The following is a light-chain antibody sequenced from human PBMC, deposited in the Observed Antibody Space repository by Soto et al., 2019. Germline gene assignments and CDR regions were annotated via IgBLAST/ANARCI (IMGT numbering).Light chain of an antibody. V-gene: IGKV1-5*03. CDR2: KAS. CDR1: QSISNS. Sequence: DIQMTQSPSTLSASVGDRVTITCRASQSISNSLAWYQQKPGKASNPLIYKASSLESEVPSRFSGSGSGPELPLTISSLQPDDSATYSGREYVSYPVTFGGGTKVEMK. J-gene: IGKJ4*01. CDR3: REYVSYPVT.